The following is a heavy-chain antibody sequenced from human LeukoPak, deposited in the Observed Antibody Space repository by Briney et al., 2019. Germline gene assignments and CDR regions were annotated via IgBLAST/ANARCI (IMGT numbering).Heavy chain of an antibody. J-gene: IGHJ4*02. V-gene: IGHV4-39*07. Sequence: SETLSLTCTVSGGSISSSSYYWGWIRQPPGKGLEWIGEINHSGSTNYNPSLKSRVTISVDTSKNQFSLKLSSVTAADTAVYYCARGLGYSYDWGQGTLVTVSS. CDR2: INHSGST. CDR3: ARGLGYSYD. CDR1: GGSISSSSYY. D-gene: IGHD5-18*01.